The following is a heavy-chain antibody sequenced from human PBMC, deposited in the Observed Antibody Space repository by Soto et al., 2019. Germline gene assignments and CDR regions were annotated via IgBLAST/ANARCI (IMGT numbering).Heavy chain of an antibody. CDR3: AKEVHCGGGSCSWSEGFDY. J-gene: IGHJ4*02. D-gene: IGHD2-15*01. CDR1: GFIFSSYG. V-gene: IGHV3-30*18. Sequence: QVQLVESGGGVVQPGRSLRLSCAASGFIFSSYGMHWVRQAPGKGLEWVAVISYEGSHTYYADSVKGRFTIIRDNSKNTLYLKMNSLRPEDTAVYYCAKEVHCGGGSCSWSEGFDYWGQGTLLTVSS. CDR2: ISYEGSHT.